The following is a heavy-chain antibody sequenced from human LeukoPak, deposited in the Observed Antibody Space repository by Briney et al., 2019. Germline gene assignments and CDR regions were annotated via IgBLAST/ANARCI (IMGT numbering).Heavy chain of an antibody. J-gene: IGHJ4*02. D-gene: IGHD6-13*01. V-gene: IGHV1-8*01. CDR3: ARGWNPRYSRSWYYLGTEREYPYYFDY. CDR2: INPNSGNT. Sequence: ASVKVSCKASGYTFTSYYMNWVRQAPGQGLEWMGWINPNSGNTNYAQKFQGRVTMTRNTSISTAYMELSSLRSEDTGVYCGARGWNPRYSRSWYYLGTEREYPYYFDYWGQGTLVTVSS. CDR1: GYTFTSYY.